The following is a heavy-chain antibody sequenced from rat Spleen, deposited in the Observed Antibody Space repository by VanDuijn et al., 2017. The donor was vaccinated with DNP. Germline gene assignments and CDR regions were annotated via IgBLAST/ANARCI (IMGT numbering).Heavy chain of an antibody. Sequence: EVQLQESGPGLVKPSQSLSLTCSVTGYSITSNYWGWIRKFPGNKMEWIGHMSHDGYTSYNPSLKSRVSITRDTSKNQFFLQLSSVTPEDTATYYCARWTYYFDYWGQGVMVTVSS. CDR2: MSHDGYT. J-gene: IGHJ2*01. CDR3: ARWTYYFDY. V-gene: IGHV3-1*01. CDR1: GYSITSNY.